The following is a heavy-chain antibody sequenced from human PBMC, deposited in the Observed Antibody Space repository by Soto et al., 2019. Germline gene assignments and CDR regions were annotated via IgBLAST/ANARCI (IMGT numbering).Heavy chain of an antibody. Sequence: QVQLVQSGAEVKKPGSSVKVSCKASGGTFSSYTISWVRQAPGQGLEWMGRIIPILGIANYAQKFQGRVTITADKSTSTAYMELSSLRSEDTAVYYCARLEPSIAARGFTPKGDYWGQGTLVTVSS. CDR1: GGTFSSYT. CDR3: ARLEPSIAARGFTPKGDY. V-gene: IGHV1-69*02. D-gene: IGHD6-6*01. CDR2: IIPILGIA. J-gene: IGHJ4*02.